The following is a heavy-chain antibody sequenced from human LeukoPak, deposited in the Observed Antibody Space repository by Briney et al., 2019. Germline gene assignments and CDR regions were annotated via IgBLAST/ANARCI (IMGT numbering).Heavy chain of an antibody. CDR1: VGSISISSYY. CDR2: IYYSGST. Sequence: SETLSLTCTVSVGSISISSYYWGWIRQPPGKGLEWIGSIYYSGSTYNHPSLKSRVTISVDTSKNQFSLKLSSVTAADTAVYYCARQPQWFGKPTPYYMDVWGKGTTVTVSS. CDR3: ARQPQWFGKPTPYYMDV. V-gene: IGHV4-39*01. D-gene: IGHD3-10*01. J-gene: IGHJ6*03.